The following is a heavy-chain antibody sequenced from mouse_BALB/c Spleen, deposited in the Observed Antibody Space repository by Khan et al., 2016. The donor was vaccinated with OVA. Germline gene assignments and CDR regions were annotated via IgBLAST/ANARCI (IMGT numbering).Heavy chain of an antibody. CDR2: IWGDGST. CDR3: ARSYSGNFRESMDY. D-gene: IGHD2-10*01. J-gene: IGHJ4*01. CDR1: GFSLNGYS. Sequence: QVQLKESGPGLVAPSQSLSITCTVSGFSLNGYSVNWVRQPPGKGLEWLAMIWGDGSTDYNSVLTSSLSISNNKSKSKVCLKLNRQQTDDKSMYSSARSYSGNFRESMDYWGQGTLVTVSS. V-gene: IGHV2-6-7*01.